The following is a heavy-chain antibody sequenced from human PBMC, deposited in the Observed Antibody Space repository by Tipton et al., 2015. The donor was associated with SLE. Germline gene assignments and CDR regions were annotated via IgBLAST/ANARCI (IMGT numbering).Heavy chain of an antibody. CDR3: ARSRETYDLGGVFDF. Sequence: TLSLTCSVSGGSVTTYYWSWIRQPPGKRLEWIGYIYYSGSTYYNPSLKSRVIISGDTSKNQFSLKLNSVTAADTAVYYCARSRETYDLGGVFDFWGQGTLVTVSS. D-gene: IGHD3-16*01. CDR1: GGSVTTYY. V-gene: IGHV4-59*02. CDR2: IYYSGST. J-gene: IGHJ4*02.